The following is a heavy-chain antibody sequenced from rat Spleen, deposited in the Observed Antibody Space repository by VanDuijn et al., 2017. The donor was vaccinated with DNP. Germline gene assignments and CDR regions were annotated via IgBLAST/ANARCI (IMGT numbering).Heavy chain of an antibody. D-gene: IGHD1-1*01. CDR1: GFTFNTYW. CDR3: ATTSVVTGGAMDA. V-gene: IGHV5-58*01. CDR2: ITAGGEYT. J-gene: IGHJ4*01. Sequence: EVQLVETGGGLAQPGRSLKLSCVASGFTFNTYWMYWIRQAPGKGLEWVASITAGGEYTYSPDSVKGRFTISRYNAKSTLYLQMDSLRSEDTATYYCATTSVVTGGAMDAWGQGTSVTVSS.